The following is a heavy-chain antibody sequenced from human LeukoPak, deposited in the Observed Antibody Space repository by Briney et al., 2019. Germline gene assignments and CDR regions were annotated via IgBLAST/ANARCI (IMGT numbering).Heavy chain of an antibody. Sequence: PSETLSLTCTVSGGSISSYYWSWIRQPAGKGLEWIGRIYISGSTNYNPSLKSRVAISVDASKKQFSLKLSSVTAADTAVYYCARERVSGGSYGRSDAFDIWGQGTMVTVSS. D-gene: IGHD5-18*01. CDR2: IYISGST. CDR3: ARERVSGGSYGRSDAFDI. CDR1: GGSISSYY. J-gene: IGHJ3*02. V-gene: IGHV4-4*07.